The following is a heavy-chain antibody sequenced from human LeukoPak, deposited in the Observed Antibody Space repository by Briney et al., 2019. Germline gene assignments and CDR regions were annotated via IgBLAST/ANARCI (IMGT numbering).Heavy chain of an antibody. Sequence: IFGTANYAQNFHVRVTITADESTSTAYMELSSLRSEDTAVYYCARTPSIAARKGTGYYFDYWGQGTLVTVSS. V-gene: IGHV1-69*01. D-gene: IGHD6-6*01. J-gene: IGHJ4*02. CDR3: ARTPSIAARKGTGYYFDY. CDR2: IFGTA.